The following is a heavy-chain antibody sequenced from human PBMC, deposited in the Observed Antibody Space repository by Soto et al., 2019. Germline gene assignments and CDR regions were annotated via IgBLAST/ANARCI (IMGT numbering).Heavy chain of an antibody. CDR1: GFSLSTSGMC. V-gene: IGHV2-70*01. J-gene: IGHJ6*02. Sequence: SGPTLVNPTQTLTLTCTFSGFSLSTSGMCVSWIRQPPGKALEWLALIDWDDDKYYSTSLKTRLTISKDTSKNQVVLTMTNMNPVDTATYYCARIPPIAAAGTAGYYGMDVWGQGTTVTVSS. CDR3: ARIPPIAAAGTAGYYGMDV. CDR2: IDWDDDK. D-gene: IGHD6-13*01.